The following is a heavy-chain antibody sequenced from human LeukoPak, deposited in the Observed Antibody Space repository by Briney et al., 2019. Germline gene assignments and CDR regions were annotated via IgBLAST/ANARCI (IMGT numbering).Heavy chain of an antibody. CDR1: GGTFSSYA. J-gene: IGHJ4*02. CDR3: ARVTHSDYSSSSETPDDY. V-gene: IGHV1-69*13. D-gene: IGHD6-6*01. Sequence: GASVKVSCKASGGTFSSYAISWVRQAPGQGLEWMGGIIPIFGTANYAQKFQGRVTITADESTSTAYMELSSLRSEDTAVYYCARVTHSDYSSSSETPDDYWGQGTLVTVSS. CDR2: IIPIFGTA.